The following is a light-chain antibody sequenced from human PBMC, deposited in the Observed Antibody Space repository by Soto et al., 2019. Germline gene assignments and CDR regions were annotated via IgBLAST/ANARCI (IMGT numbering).Light chain of an antibody. CDR3: QKLYSAPFT. CDR2: AGS. J-gene: IGKJ3*01. Sequence: DIQMTQSPSSLSASVGDRVTITCRASQGIRNSLAWYQQKPGEVPKLLIYAGSTLQSGVRSRFSGSGSGTDFTLTISSLQPEDVATYYCQKLYSAPFTFGPGTKVELK. CDR1: QGIRNS. V-gene: IGKV1-27*01.